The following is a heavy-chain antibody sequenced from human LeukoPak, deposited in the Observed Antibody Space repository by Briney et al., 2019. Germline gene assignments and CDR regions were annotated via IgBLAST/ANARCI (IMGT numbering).Heavy chain of an antibody. Sequence: PSETLSLTCAVSGYSISTGRYWGWIRQPPGKGLEWIGGVYHSGTTYYNPSLKSRLTISVDTSNNQFSLNLRSVTAADTAVYYCARSLSTAGIDFWGQGTLVTVSS. V-gene: IGHV4-38-2*01. D-gene: IGHD2-2*01. CDR1: GYSISTGRY. J-gene: IGHJ4*02. CDR3: ARSLSTAGIDF. CDR2: VYHSGTT.